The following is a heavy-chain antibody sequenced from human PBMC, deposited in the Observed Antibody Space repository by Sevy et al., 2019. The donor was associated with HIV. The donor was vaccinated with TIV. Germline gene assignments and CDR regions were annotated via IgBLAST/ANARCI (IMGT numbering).Heavy chain of an antibody. J-gene: IGHJ6*02. CDR1: GFTFSSYA. CDR3: AKDHASTYYYDSSGYYYDFYYYGMDV. D-gene: IGHD3-22*01. V-gene: IGHV3-23*01. CDR2: ISGSGGST. Sequence: GGSLRLSCAASGFTFSSYAMSWVRQAPGKGLEWVSAISGSGGSTYYADSVKGRFTISRDNSKNTLYLQMNSLRAEETAVYYCAKDHASTYYYDSSGYYYDFYYYGMDVWGQGTTVTVSS.